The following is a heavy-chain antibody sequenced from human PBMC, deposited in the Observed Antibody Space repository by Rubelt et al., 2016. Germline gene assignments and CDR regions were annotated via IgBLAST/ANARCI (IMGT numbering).Heavy chain of an antibody. CDR2: ITHIGST. J-gene: IGHJ6*02. Sequence: QVQLQQWGAGLLKPSETLSLTCAVYGGSFSDYYWSWIRQPPGKGLEWIGEITHIGSTNYNPSLRSRVPISVDTSKNQFSLKLSSVTAADTAVYYCARVDYGPGKRYYYYGMDVWGQGTTVTVSS. V-gene: IGHV4-34*01. CDR3: ARVDYGPGKRYYYYGMDV. CDR1: GGSFSDYY. D-gene: IGHD3-10*01.